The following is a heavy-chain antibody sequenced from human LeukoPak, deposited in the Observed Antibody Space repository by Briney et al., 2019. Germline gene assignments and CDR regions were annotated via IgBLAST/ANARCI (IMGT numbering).Heavy chain of an antibody. CDR2: ISSSSSTI. V-gene: IGHV3-48*02. Sequence: PGGSLRLSCAASGFTVSSNYMNWVRQAPGKGLEWVSYISSSSSTIYYADSVKGRFTISRDNAKNSLYLQMNSLRDEDTAVYYCARDRAVTTNAFDIWGQGTMVTVSS. CDR3: ARDRAVTTNAFDI. J-gene: IGHJ3*02. CDR1: GFTVSSNY. D-gene: IGHD4-17*01.